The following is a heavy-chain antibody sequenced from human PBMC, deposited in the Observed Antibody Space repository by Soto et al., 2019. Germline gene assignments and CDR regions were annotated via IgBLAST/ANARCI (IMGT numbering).Heavy chain of an antibody. CDR1: GDSVSTNSST. CDR2: TYYRSKWYN. V-gene: IGHV6-1*01. D-gene: IGHD2-8*01. Sequence: SQALSLTCAISGDSVSTNSSTWYCIRQSPSRGLEWLGRTYYRSKWYNDYAVSVEGRITINPDTSNNQVSLQLNSVTPDDTAVYYCAKLIGNSWLDSWGQGTLVTVSS. CDR3: AKLIGNSWLDS. J-gene: IGHJ5*01.